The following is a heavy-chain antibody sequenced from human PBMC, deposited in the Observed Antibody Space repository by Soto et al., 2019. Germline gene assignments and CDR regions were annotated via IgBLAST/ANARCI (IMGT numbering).Heavy chain of an antibody. CDR1: GGSFSGYY. Sequence: QVQLQQWGAGLLKPSETLSLTCAVYGGSFSGYYWSWIRQPPGKGLEWIGEINHSGSTNYNPSLKSRVTISVDTSKNQFTLKLSYVTAADTAVYYCARARRSGWYDDVGYYFDYWGQGTLVTVSS. J-gene: IGHJ4*02. V-gene: IGHV4-34*01. CDR3: ARARRSGWYDDVGYYFDY. CDR2: INHSGST. D-gene: IGHD6-19*01.